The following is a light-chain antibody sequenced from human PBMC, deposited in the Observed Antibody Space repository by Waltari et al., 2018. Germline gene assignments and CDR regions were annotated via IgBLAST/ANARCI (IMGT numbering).Light chain of an antibody. CDR2: RNT. J-gene: IGLJ3*02. V-gene: IGLV3-9*01. CDR3: HVWDTTTAWV. CDR1: NIGTKN. Sequence: SYALTQPLSVSMALGQSARITCAGNNIGTKNVHWYQQKPGQAPVLVIYRNTKRPSGIPERFSGSNSGNTATLTISRVQAGDEGDYYCHVWDTTTAWVFGGGTTLTVL.